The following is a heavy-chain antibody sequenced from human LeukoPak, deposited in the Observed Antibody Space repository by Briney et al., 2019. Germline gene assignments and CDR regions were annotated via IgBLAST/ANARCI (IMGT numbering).Heavy chain of an antibody. J-gene: IGHJ4*02. CDR1: GFTFSSYG. V-gene: IGHV3-30*02. CDR3: AKDGDDCIDY. D-gene: IGHD3-22*01. CDR2: IRHDGSNK. Sequence: GGSLRLSCAASGFTFSSYGMHWVRQAPGKGLEWVAFIRHDGSNKYYADSVKGRFTISRDNSKNTLYLQMNSLRAEDTAMYYCAKDGDDCIDYWGQGSLVTVSS.